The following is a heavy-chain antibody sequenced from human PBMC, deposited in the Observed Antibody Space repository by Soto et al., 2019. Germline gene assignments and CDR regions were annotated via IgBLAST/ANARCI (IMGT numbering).Heavy chain of an antibody. CDR2: IKSKTDGGTT. Sequence: GGSLRLSCAASGFTFSNAWMSWVRQDPGKGLEWVGRIKSKTDGGTTDYAAPVKGRFTISRDDSKNTLYLQMNSLKTEDTGVYYCTTDLSSSYAGGYYYYYYGMDVWGQGTTVTVSS. CDR3: TTDLSSSYAGGYYYYYYGMDV. V-gene: IGHV3-15*01. D-gene: IGHD6-6*01. J-gene: IGHJ6*02. CDR1: GFTFSNAW.